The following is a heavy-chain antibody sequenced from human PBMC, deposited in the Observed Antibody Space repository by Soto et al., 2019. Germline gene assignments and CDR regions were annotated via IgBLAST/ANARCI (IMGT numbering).Heavy chain of an antibody. Sequence: SETLSLTCNVSGGSISSGGYYWSWIRQHPGKGLEWIGYIYYSGSTSYKPSLKSRVSISLDTSKNQFSLKLNSVTAADTAVYYCARDDNSGYYAINWGQGTQVTVSS. CDR3: ARDDNSGYYAIN. J-gene: IGHJ4*02. D-gene: IGHD3-22*01. CDR1: GGSISSGGYY. CDR2: IYYSGST. V-gene: IGHV4-31*03.